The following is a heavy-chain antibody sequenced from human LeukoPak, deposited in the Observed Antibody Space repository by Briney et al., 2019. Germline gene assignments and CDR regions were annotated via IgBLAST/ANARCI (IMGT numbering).Heavy chain of an antibody. Sequence: ASVKVSCKASGYTFTGYCMHWVRQAPGQGLEWMGWINPNSGGTNYAQKFQGRVTMTRDTSISTAYMELSRLRSDDTAVYYCARVSGSSWYRKQYYFHYWGQGHVVSVSS. CDR1: GYTFTGYC. J-gene: IGHJ4*02. CDR2: INPNSGGT. D-gene: IGHD6-13*01. V-gene: IGHV1-2*02. CDR3: ARVSGSSWYRKQYYFHY.